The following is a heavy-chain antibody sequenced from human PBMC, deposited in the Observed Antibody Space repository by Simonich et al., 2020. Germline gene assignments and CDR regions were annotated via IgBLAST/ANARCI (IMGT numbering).Heavy chain of an antibody. CDR1: GFTFSSYS. Sequence: EVQLVESGGGLVKPGGSLRLSCAASGFTFSSYSMSWVRQAPGKWLEWVSSISSSSSYIYYADSVKGRFTIARDNAKNSLYLQMNSLRAEDTAVYYCARARGDSSSWYFDYWGQGTLVTVSS. D-gene: IGHD6-13*01. J-gene: IGHJ4*02. CDR3: ARARGDSSSWYFDY. V-gene: IGHV3-21*01. CDR2: ISSSSSYI.